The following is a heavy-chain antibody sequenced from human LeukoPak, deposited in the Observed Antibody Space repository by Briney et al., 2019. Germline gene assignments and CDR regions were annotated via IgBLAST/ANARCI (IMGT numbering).Heavy chain of an antibody. CDR3: ARVIVATIWRQNWFDP. J-gene: IGHJ5*02. D-gene: IGHD5-12*01. V-gene: IGHV4-34*01. CDR1: GGSFSGYY. CDR2: INHSGST. Sequence: SETLSLTCAVYGGSFSGYYWSWIRQPPGKGLEWIGEINHSGSTNYNPSLKSRVTISVDTSKNQFSLKLSSVTAADTAVYYCARVIVATIWRQNWFDPWGQGTLVTVSP.